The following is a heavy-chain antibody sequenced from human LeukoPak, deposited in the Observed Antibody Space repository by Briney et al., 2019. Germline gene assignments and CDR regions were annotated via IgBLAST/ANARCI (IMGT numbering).Heavy chain of an antibody. V-gene: IGHV3-7*01. J-gene: IGHJ4*02. Sequence: GGSLRLSCAASGFTFRSYWMSWVRQAPGKGLEWGANINQDGSEKHYVDSVKGRFTISRDNAKNSLYLQMDSLRDEDTAVYYCARDHLGSYYGIYWGQGTLVTVSS. CDR3: ARDHLGSYYGIY. D-gene: IGHD1-26*01. CDR1: GFTFRSYW. CDR2: INQDGSEK.